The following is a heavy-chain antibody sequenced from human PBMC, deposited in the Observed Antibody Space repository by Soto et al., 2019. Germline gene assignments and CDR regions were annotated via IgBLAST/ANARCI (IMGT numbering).Heavy chain of an antibody. CDR2: ITDSGGST. CDR3: AKGRSKWEPYYFDY. V-gene: IGHV3-23*01. Sequence: EVQLLESGRGLVEPGGSLRLSCAASGFTFTDYAITWVRQAPGKGLEWVSTITDSGGSTYYADSVKGRFTISRDNSKDTLYLQMNSLRAEDTALYYCAKGRSKWEPYYFDYWGQGTLVTVSS. J-gene: IGHJ4*02. CDR1: GFTFTDYA. D-gene: IGHD1-26*01.